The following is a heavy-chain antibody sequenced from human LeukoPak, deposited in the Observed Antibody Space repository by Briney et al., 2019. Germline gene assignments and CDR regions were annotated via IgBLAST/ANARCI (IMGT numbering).Heavy chain of an antibody. V-gene: IGHV4-39*01. J-gene: IGHJ4*02. D-gene: IGHD6-25*01. Sequence: SETLSLTCTVSGGSISSIIYYWGWIRQPPGKGLEWIGSIYFSGKTYYNPSLKSRITVSVDTSQNQFSLKLSSVTAADTAVYYCARHENARSSSGLEYWGQGTLVTVSS. CDR2: IYFSGKT. CDR1: GGSISSIIYY. CDR3: ARHENARSSSGLEY.